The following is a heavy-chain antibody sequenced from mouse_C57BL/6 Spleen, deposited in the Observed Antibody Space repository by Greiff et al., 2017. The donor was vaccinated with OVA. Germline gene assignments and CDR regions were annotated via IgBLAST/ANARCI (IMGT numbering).Heavy chain of an antibody. Sequence: QVQLQQSGAELVRPGTSVKLSCKASGYTFTSYWMHWVKQRPGQGLEWIGVIDPSDSYTNYNQKFKGKATLTVDTSSSTAYMQLSSLTSEDSAVYYCARSPYEYDGYFDGWGTGTTVTVSS. CDR1: GYTFTSYW. V-gene: IGHV1-59*01. CDR3: ARSPYEYDGYFDG. J-gene: IGHJ1*03. CDR2: IDPSDSYT. D-gene: IGHD2-4*01.